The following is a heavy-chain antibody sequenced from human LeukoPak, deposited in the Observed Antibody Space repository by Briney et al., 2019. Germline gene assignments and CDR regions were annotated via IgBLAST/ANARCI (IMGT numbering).Heavy chain of an antibody. CDR2: IRYDGSNK. Sequence: PGGSLRLSCAASGFTFSSYGMHWVRQAPGKGLEWVAFIRYDGSNKYYADPVKGRFTISRDNSKNTLYLQMNSLRAEDPAVYYCAKAQGWELPYYFDYWGQGTLVTVSS. CDR1: GFTFSSYG. J-gene: IGHJ4*02. D-gene: IGHD1-26*01. CDR3: AKAQGWELPYYFDY. V-gene: IGHV3-30*02.